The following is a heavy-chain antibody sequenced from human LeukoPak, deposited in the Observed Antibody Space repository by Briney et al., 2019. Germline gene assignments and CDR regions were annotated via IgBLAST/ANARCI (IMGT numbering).Heavy chain of an antibody. CDR2: INHSGST. Sequence: SETLSLTCAVYGGSFMNYYWSWIRQPPGKGLEWIGEINHSGSTKFNPSLKSRVTFSVDSSKSQFSLKLTSVTAADTAVYYCVRCLITMVAGSWGQGTLVTVSS. CDR1: GGSFMNYY. J-gene: IGHJ5*02. D-gene: IGHD3-10*01. CDR3: VRCLITMVAGS. V-gene: IGHV4-34*01.